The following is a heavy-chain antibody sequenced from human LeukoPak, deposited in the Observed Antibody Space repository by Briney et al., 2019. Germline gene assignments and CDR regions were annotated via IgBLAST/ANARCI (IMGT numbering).Heavy chain of an antibody. D-gene: IGHD3-10*01. CDR1: GLTFSNAW. CDR3: TGNYYGSGSYADFDY. Sequence: GGSLRLSSAASGLTFSNAWMSWVRQAPGKGLEWVGRIKSKTDGGTTDYAAPVKGRFTISRDDSKNTLYLQMDSLKTEDTAVYYCTGNYYGSGSYADFDYWGKGALVTVSS. CDR2: IKSKTDGGTT. V-gene: IGHV3-15*01. J-gene: IGHJ4*02.